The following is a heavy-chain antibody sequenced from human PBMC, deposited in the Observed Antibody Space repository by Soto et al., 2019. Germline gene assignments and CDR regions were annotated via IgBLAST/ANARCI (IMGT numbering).Heavy chain of an antibody. Sequence: PSETLSLTCAVSGDSVSSSDFYWAWIRQPPGKGLEWVVTIFYSGTTHHNPSLKGRVTASVDRSENQFSLKLTSVTASDTAVYYCARLDFRSGYYGGRFDPWGQGTLVTVSS. D-gene: IGHD3-3*01. CDR3: ARLDFRSGYYGGRFDP. CDR1: GDSVSSSDFY. CDR2: IFYSGTT. V-gene: IGHV4-39*01. J-gene: IGHJ5*02.